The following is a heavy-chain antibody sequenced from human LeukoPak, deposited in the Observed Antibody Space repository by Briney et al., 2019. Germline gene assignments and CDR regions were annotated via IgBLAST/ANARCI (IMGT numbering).Heavy chain of an antibody. D-gene: IGHD6-13*01. Sequence: GRSLRLSCAASGFTFSSFGMHWVRQAPGKGLEWVAVTWYDGSNKYYADSVKGRFTISRDNSKNTLYLQMNSLRAEDTAVYYCARSMAAADYWGQGTLVTVSS. CDR2: TWYDGSNK. V-gene: IGHV3-33*01. CDR1: GFTFSSFG. CDR3: ARSMAAADY. J-gene: IGHJ4*02.